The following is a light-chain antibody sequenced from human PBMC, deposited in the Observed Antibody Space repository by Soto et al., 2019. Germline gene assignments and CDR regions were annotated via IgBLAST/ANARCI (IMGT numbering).Light chain of an antibody. CDR3: QQYNSYRWT. J-gene: IGKJ1*01. CDR2: DAS. V-gene: IGKV1-5*01. Sequence: DIQMTQSPSTLSASVGDRVTITCRASQSISSWLAWYQQKPGKAPKLLIYDASSLESGVPSRFSGSGSGTEFTLTISSLQPDDFATYYCQQYNSYRWTFGQGNKV. CDR1: QSISSW.